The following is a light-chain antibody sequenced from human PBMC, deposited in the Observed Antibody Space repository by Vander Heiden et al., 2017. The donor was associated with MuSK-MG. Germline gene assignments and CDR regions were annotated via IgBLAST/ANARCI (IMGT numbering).Light chain of an antibody. J-gene: IGKJ4*01. CDR2: AAS. CDR3: QQSASAPLT. Sequence: DIQMTQSPSSLSASVGDRVTITCRASQSISSYLNWYQQKPGKAPKFLIYAASTLHRGVPSTFSGSRSGTDFTLTISRLQPEDFATYYCQQSASAPLTSGGGTKVEI. V-gene: IGKV1-39*01. CDR1: QSISSY.